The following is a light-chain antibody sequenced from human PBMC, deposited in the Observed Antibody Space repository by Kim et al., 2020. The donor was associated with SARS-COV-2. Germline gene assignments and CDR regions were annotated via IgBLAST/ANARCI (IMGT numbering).Light chain of an antibody. CDR2: EVS. V-gene: IGLV2-8*01. CDR3: SSYAGSNSVV. J-gene: IGLJ2*01. CDR1: SVGAYKY. Sequence: SPGQSVTISCTGTSVGAYKYVSWYQQPPGKAPKVIIYEVSKRPSGVPDRFSGSKSGNTASLTVSGLQAEDEGDYHCSSYAGSNSVVFGGGTKLTVL.